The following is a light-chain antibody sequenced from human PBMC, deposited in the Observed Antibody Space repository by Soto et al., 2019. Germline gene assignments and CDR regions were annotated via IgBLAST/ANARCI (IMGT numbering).Light chain of an antibody. CDR3: CSDAGFSRVV. Sequence: QSVLTQPRSVSGSPGQSVTISCTGTNSYIGNYNYVSWYQQHPGKAPKVMIYDVSKRPSGVPDRFSGSKSGNTASLTISGLQDEDEADYYCCSDAGFSRVVFGGGTKLTVL. CDR2: DVS. V-gene: IGLV2-11*01. J-gene: IGLJ2*01. CDR1: NSYIGNYNY.